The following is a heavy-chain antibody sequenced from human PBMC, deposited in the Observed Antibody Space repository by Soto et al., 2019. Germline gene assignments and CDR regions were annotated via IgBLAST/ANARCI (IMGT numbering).Heavy chain of an antibody. D-gene: IGHD1-26*01. Sequence: EVQLVESGGGLVQPGGSLRLSCAASGFTFSSYAMSWVRQAPGKGLEWVSAISGSGGSTYYADSVKGRFTISRDNSKNTLYLQMNSLRAEDTAVYYCAKCLGGMGATTRPFDYWGQGTLVTVSS. V-gene: IGHV3-23*04. CDR1: GFTFSSYA. CDR2: ISGSGGST. CDR3: AKCLGGMGATTRPFDY. J-gene: IGHJ4*02.